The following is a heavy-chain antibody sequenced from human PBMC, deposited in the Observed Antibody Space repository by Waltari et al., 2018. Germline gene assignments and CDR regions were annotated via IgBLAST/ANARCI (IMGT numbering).Heavy chain of an antibody. V-gene: IGHV3-23*01. Sequence: DVQLLESGRGVVQRGGSLRVACTASGIPFSPYAMAWVRQGLGQGLEWVSTISGSGNDTYYADSVKGRFTISRDNSKNTVFLQMNMLRVEDTANYYCAKALGIMGFDCWGQGTLVAVAS. D-gene: IGHD3-16*01. CDR2: ISGSGNDT. CDR1: GIPFSPYA. CDR3: AKALGIMGFDC. J-gene: IGHJ4*02.